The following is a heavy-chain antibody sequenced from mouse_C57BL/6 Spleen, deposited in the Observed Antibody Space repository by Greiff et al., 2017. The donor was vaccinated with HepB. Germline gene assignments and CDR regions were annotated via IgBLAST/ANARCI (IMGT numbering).Heavy chain of an antibody. CDR3: ARERLSLRYAMDY. D-gene: IGHD1-1*01. CDR2: ISYDGSN. V-gene: IGHV3-6*01. Sequence: EVQLQQSGPGLVKPSQSLSLTCSVTGYSITSGYYWNWIRQFPGNKLEWMGYISYDGSNNYNPSLKNRITITRDTSKNQFFLKLNSVTTEDTATYYCARERLSLRYAMDYWGQGTSVTVSS. CDR1: GYSITSGYY. J-gene: IGHJ4*01.